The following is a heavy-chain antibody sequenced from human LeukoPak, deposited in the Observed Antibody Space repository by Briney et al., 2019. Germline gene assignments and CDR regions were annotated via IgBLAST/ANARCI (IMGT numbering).Heavy chain of an antibody. J-gene: IGHJ6*02. CDR3: ARGLHYYYYGMDV. CDR2: ISYDGSNK. D-gene: IGHD3-10*01. CDR1: GFTFSSYT. V-gene: IGHV3-30-3*01. Sequence: GGSLRLSCAASGFTFSSYTMHWVRQAPGKGLEWVAVISYDGSNKYYADSVKGRFTIYRDNSKNTLYLQMNSLRAEDTAVYYCARGLHYYYYGMDVWGQGTTVTVSS.